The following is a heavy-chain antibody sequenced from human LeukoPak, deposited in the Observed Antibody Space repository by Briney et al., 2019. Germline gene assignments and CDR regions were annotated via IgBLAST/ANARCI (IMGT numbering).Heavy chain of an antibody. CDR3: ARGSLASSGGSFFDY. D-gene: IGHD2-15*01. CDR1: GYSFTSYW. Sequence: GESLKISCKGSGYSFTSYWIGWGRQMPGKGLEWMGIIYPGDSDTRYSPSFQGQVTISADKSISTAYLQWSSLKASDTAMYYCARGSLASSGGSFFDYWGQGTLVTVSS. CDR2: IYPGDSDT. J-gene: IGHJ4*02. V-gene: IGHV5-51*01.